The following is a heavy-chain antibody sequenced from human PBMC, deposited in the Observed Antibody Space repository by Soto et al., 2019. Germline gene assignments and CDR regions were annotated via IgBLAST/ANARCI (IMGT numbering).Heavy chain of an antibody. D-gene: IGHD3-3*01. CDR2: IKPSGGST. V-gene: IGHV1-46*01. CDR1: GYPFTSYY. J-gene: IGHJ6*02. CDR3: ARGRDTYYDFWSGYYPQFYYYYGMDV. Sequence: SVKLSCKASGYPFTSYYMHWVRQAPGQGLEWMGIIKPSGGSTSYAQKFQGRVTMTRDTSTSTVYMELSSLRSEDTAVYYCARGRDTYYDFWSGYYPQFYYYYGMDVWGQGTTVTVSS.